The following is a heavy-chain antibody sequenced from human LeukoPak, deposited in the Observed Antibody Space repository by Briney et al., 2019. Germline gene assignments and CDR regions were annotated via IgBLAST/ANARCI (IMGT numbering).Heavy chain of an antibody. Sequence: GASVKVSCKASGYTVTSYGISWVRQAPGQGLEWMGWISAYNGNTNYAQKLQGRVTMTTDTSTSTAYMELRSLRSDDTAVYYCAREFSGYSSSSPDYWGQGTLVTVSS. D-gene: IGHD6-6*01. V-gene: IGHV1-18*01. CDR3: AREFSGYSSSSPDY. J-gene: IGHJ4*02. CDR2: ISAYNGNT. CDR1: GYTVTSYG.